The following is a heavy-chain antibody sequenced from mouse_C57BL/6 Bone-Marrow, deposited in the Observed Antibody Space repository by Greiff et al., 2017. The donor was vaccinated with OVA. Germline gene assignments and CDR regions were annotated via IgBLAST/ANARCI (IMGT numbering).Heavy chain of an antibody. CDR3: ARKVPPWYFDV. CDR1: GFTFTDYY. J-gene: IGHJ1*03. Sequence: EVQRVESGGGLVQPGGSLSLSCAASGFTFTDYYMSWVRQPPGKALEWLGFIRNKANGYTTEYSASVKGRFTISRDNSQSILYLQMNALRAEDSATYYCARKVPPWYFDVWGTGTTVTVSS. CDR2: IRNKANGYTT. V-gene: IGHV7-3*01. D-gene: IGHD1-3*01.